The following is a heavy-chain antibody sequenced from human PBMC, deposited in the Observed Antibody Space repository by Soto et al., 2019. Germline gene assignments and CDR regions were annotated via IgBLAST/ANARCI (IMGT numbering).Heavy chain of an antibody. CDR3: ASPTWCGYYPLQFDY. CDR1: GYSFTSYW. CDR2: IYPGDSDT. J-gene: IGHJ5*01. V-gene: IGHV5-51*01. D-gene: IGHD3-3*01. Sequence: GESLKISCKGSGYSFTSYWIGWVRQMPGKGLEWMGIIYPGDSDTRYSPSFQGQVTISADKSISTAYLQWSSLKASDTAMYYCASPTWCGYYPLQFDYRGQRNPVTVSS.